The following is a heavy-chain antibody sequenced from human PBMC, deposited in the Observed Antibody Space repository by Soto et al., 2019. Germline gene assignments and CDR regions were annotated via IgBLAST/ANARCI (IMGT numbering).Heavy chain of an antibody. CDR3: ARGGGWYYSWYNWFDP. J-gene: IGHJ5*02. Sequence: QVQLQQWGAGLLKPSETLSLTCAVYGGSFSGYYWSWIRQPPGKGLEWIGEINHSGSTNYNPSLKSRVTISVDTSKNQFSLKLSSVTAADTAVYYCARGGGWYYSWYNWFDPWGQGTLVTVSS. V-gene: IGHV4-34*01. CDR2: INHSGST. D-gene: IGHD6-19*01. CDR1: GGSFSGYY.